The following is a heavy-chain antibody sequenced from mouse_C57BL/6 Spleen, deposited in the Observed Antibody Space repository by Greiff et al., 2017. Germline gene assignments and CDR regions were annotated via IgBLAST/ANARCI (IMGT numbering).Heavy chain of an antibody. J-gene: IGHJ1*03. Sequence: QVQLQQSGAELVKPGASVKLSCKASGYTFTEYTIHWVKQRSGQGLEWIGWFYPGSGSIKYNEKFKDKATLTADKSSSTVYMELSRLTSEDSAVYFCARHGYDGYYEGDWYFDVWGTGTTVTVSS. D-gene: IGHD2-3*01. CDR1: GYTFTEYT. CDR3: ARHGYDGYYEGDWYFDV. V-gene: IGHV1-62-2*01. CDR2: FYPGSGSI.